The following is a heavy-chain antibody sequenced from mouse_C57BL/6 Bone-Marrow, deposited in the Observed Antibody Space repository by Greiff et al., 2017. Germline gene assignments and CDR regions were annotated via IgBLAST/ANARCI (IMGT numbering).Heavy chain of an antibody. CDR1: GYTFTDYY. J-gene: IGHJ2*01. CDR2: INPNNGGT. Sequence: EVQLQQSGPELVKPGASVKISCKASGYTFTDYYMNWVKQSHGKSLEWIGDINPNNGGTSYNQKFKGKATLTVDKSSSTAYMELRSLTSADSAVYYCARTEGSTVVPYFDYWGQGTTLTGSS. CDR3: ARTEGSTVVPYFDY. D-gene: IGHD1-1*01. V-gene: IGHV1-26*01.